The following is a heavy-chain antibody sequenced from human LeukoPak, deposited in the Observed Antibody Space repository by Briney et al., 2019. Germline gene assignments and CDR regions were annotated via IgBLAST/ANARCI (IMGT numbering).Heavy chain of an antibody. CDR2: IKRDGSEK. D-gene: IGHD2-2*02. V-gene: IGHV3-7*03. CDR1: GFTFSTYW. J-gene: IGHJ4*02. Sequence: PGVSLRLSCAASGFTFSTYWMSWVRQAPAKGLECVANIKRDGSEKYYVDSVKGRFTIFRDDAKSSLYLQMNSLRAEDTAVYFCARVYTGNRWHFDYWGQGTLVTVSS. CDR3: ARVYTGNRWHFDY.